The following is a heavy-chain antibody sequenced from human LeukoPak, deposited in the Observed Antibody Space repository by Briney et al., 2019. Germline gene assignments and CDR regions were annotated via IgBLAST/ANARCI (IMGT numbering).Heavy chain of an antibody. CDR3: ARDRITMVRGVVDY. CDR1: GGSFSGYY. J-gene: IGHJ4*02. V-gene: IGHV4-34*01. Sequence: SETLSLTCAVYGGSFSGYYWSWIRQPPGKGLEWIGEINHSGSTNYNPSLKSRVTISVDTSKNQFSLKLSSVTAADTAVYYCARDRITMVRGVVDYWGQGTLVTVSS. CDR2: INHSGST. D-gene: IGHD3-10*01.